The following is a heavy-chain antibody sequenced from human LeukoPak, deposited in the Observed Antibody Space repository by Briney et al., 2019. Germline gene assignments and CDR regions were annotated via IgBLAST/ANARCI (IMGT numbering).Heavy chain of an antibody. CDR1: GFTFSSYA. CDR2: ISYDGSNK. V-gene: IGHV3-30-3*01. D-gene: IGHD3-3*01. CDR3: ARAFGLRFLEWLLFDY. Sequence: GGSLRLSCAASGFTFSSYAMHWVREAPGKGLEWVAVISYDGSNKYYADSVKGRFTISRDNSKNTLYLQMNSLRAEDTAVYYCARAFGLRFLEWLLFDYWGQGTLVTVSS. J-gene: IGHJ4*02.